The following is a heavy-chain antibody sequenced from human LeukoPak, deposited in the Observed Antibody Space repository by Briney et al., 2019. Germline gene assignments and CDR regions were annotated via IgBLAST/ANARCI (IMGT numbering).Heavy chain of an antibody. CDR2: MNPNSGNT. J-gene: IGHJ6*02. CDR3: ARSPHTMVRGVIRYYYYYGMDV. CDR1: GYTFTSYD. Sequence: GASVTVSCKASGYTFTSYDINWVRQATGQGLEWMGWMNPNSGNTGYAQKFQGRVTMTRNTSISTAYMELSSLRSEDTAVYYCARSPHTMVRGVIRYYYYYGMDVWGQGTTVTVSS. D-gene: IGHD3-10*01. V-gene: IGHV1-8*01.